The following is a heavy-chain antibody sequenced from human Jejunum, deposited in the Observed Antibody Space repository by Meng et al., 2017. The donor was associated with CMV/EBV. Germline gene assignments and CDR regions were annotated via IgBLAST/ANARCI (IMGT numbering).Heavy chain of an antibody. CDR3: ARIGYTSSSEDF. J-gene: IGHJ4*02. CDR1: GFRFTNDW. D-gene: IGHD6-6*01. CDR2: INQDGRVK. Sequence: AAAGFRFTNDWRTWVRQAPGKGLEWVANINQDGRVKYYGDSVKGRFTASRDNAKNLLYLEMNSLRAEDTAVYYCARIGYTSSSEDFWGQGTLVTVSS. V-gene: IGHV3-7*01.